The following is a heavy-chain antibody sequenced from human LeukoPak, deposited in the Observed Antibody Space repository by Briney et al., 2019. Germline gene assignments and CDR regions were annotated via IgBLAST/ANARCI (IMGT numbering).Heavy chain of an antibody. D-gene: IGHD3-22*01. J-gene: IGHJ5*02. CDR3: ARDYDSSGYYPLT. V-gene: IGHV3-21*01. CDR2: ISSSSSYI. CDR1: GFTFSSYS. Sequence: GGSLRLSCAASGFTFSSYSMNWVRQAPGKGLEWVSSISSSSSYIYYADSVKGRFTISRDNAKNSLYLQMNSLRAEDTAVYYCARDYDSSGYYPLTWGQGTLVTVSS.